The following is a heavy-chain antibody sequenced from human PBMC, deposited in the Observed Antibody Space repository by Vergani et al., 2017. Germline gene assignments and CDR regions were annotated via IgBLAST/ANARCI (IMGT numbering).Heavy chain of an antibody. CDR3: ARILWLGHFVGPGFDF. V-gene: IGHV3-23*01. J-gene: IGHJ4*02. Sequence: EVQLLESGGNLGRPGGSLRLSCAASGFTFSTFGMSWVRQAPGKGLEWVSTISDTDSTSYADFVKGRFIISRDNSKKTVYLQMNNLRVEDTAVYFCARILWLGHFVGPGFDFWGLGTLVTVSS. CDR2: ISDTDST. D-gene: IGHD3-10*01. CDR1: GFTFSTFG.